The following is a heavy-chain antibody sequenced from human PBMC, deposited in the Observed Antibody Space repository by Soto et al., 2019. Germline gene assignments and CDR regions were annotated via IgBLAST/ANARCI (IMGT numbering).Heavy chain of an antibody. D-gene: IGHD3-10*01. CDR3: ARDSKSYAEAYNWFDP. CDR1: GGSISSGGYY. CDR2: IYYSGST. J-gene: IGHJ5*02. Sequence: SETLSLTCTVSGGSISSGGYYWSWIRQHPGKGLEWIGYIYYSGSTYYNPSLKSRVTISVDTSKNQFSLKLSSVTAADTAVYYCARDSKSYAEAYNWFDPWGQGTLVTVSS. V-gene: IGHV4-31*03.